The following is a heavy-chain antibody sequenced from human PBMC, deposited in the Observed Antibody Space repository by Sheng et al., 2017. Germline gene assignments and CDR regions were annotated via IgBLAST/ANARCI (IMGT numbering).Heavy chain of an antibody. CDR2: IYTDAGP. V-gene: IGHV3-53*01. CDR3: ARLNFWSASNDY. J-gene: IGHJ4*02. CDR1: GFIVSSNY. D-gene: IGHD3-3*01. Sequence: EVQLVESGGGLIQPGGSLRLSCTASGFIVSSNYMSWVRQAPGKGLEWVSLIYTDAGPYYADSVQGRFTISTDDSKNTLYLQMNSLRAEDTAVYYCARLNFWSASNDYWGQGTLVTVSS.